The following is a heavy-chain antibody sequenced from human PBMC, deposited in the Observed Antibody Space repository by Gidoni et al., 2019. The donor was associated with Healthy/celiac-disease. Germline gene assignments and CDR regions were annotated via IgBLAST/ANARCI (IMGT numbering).Heavy chain of an antibody. Sequence: QVQLVQSGAEVKKPGSSVKVSGKASGGTFSSYAISWVRQAPGQGLEGMGGIIPSFGTTNYAQKFQGRVTITADESTRTAYMELSSLRSEDTAVYYCATNSDGIAAAGNNWYFDLWGRGTLVTVSS. CDR2: IIPSFGTT. CDR1: GGTFSSYA. D-gene: IGHD6-13*01. J-gene: IGHJ2*01. V-gene: IGHV1-69*01. CDR3: ATNSDGIAAAGNNWYFDL.